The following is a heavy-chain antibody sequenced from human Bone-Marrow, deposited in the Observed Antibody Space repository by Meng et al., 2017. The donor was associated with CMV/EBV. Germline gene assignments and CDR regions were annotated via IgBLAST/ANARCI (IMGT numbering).Heavy chain of an antibody. CDR2: INPNSGVT. V-gene: IGHV1-2*02. Sequence: ASVKVSCKASGYTFANYYLHWLRQAPGQGLEWLGWINPNSGVTKYAQRFQDRVTMTRDTSISTAYLELSSLRAEDTALYHCARVGYCSSASCYFGAFDFWGPGTMVTVSS. J-gene: IGHJ3*01. CDR1: GYTFANYY. D-gene: IGHD2-2*01. CDR3: ARVGYCSSASCYFGAFDF.